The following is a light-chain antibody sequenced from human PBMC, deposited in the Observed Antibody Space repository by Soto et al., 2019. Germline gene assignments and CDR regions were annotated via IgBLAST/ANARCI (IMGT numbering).Light chain of an antibody. J-gene: IGKJ1*01. CDR1: QSVGSSY. Sequence: EIVLQQSPGTLSFSPGERSTLSCRASQSVGSSYLAWYQQKPGQAPRLLIYGASTRATGIPDRFSGSGSGTDFTLTISRLEPEDFAVYFCQQYDRSPQTVGQGTKVAIK. CDR2: GAS. CDR3: QQYDRSPQT. V-gene: IGKV3-20*01.